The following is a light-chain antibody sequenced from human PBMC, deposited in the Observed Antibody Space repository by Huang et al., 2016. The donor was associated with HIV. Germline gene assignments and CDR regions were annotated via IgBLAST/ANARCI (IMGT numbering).Light chain of an antibody. V-gene: IGKV3-11*01. J-gene: IGKJ4*01. CDR3: QQRTNWPLT. CDR1: QSVSNY. Sequence: EIVLTQSPATLSLSPGERATLYCRASQSVSNYLAWYQQKPGQAPILLIDDASNRATGSPARFSGGGSGTDFTLTISNLEPEDSAVYYCQQRTNWPLTFGGGTKVEIK. CDR2: DAS.